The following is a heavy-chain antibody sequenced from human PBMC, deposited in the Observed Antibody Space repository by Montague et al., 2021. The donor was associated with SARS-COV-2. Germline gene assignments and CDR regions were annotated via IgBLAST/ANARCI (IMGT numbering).Heavy chain of an antibody. V-gene: IGHV4-34*01. CDR1: RGSVNSYY. D-gene: IGHD3-9*01. Sequence: SETLSLTCAVYRGSVNSYYWTWIRQAPGKGLEWIGEINHSGTTKYNPSLKSRVTMSMDASKRQFSLRLNSVSAADTAVHFCARGRPVQGSIRHFDSVSSGVLDLWVPGSLVIVSS. CDR2: INHSGTT. CDR3: ARGRPVQGSIRHFDSVSSGVLDL. J-gene: IGHJ4*03.